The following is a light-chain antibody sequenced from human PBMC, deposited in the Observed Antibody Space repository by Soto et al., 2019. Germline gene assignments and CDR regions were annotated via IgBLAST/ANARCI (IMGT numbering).Light chain of an antibody. Sequence: QSVLTQPASVSGSPGQSITISCTGTSSDVGGYNYVSWYQQHPGKAPKLMIYDVSNRPSGVSNRFSGSKSANTASLTISGLQSEDEADYYCSSYTSSGIYVFGTWTKVTVL. J-gene: IGLJ1*01. CDR2: DVS. CDR3: SSYTSSGIYV. CDR1: SSDVGGYNY. V-gene: IGLV2-14*01.